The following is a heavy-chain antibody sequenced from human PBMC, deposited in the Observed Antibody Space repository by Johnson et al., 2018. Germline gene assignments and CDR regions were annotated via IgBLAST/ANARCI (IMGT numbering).Heavy chain of an antibody. V-gene: IGHV3-21*04. D-gene: IGHD3-22*01. CDR2: ISNSSSYI. CDR3: VKIGRKHYDSSGSYDLQH. CDR1: GFTFSSYS. J-gene: IGHJ1*01. Sequence: VQLGEAGGGLVKPGGSLRLSCAASGFTFSSYSMNWVRQAPGRGLEWVSSISNSSSYIYYADPVQGRFTISRDNSKNTLYLQINSLRSEDTALYYCVKIGRKHYDSSGSYDLQHWGQGTLVTVSS.